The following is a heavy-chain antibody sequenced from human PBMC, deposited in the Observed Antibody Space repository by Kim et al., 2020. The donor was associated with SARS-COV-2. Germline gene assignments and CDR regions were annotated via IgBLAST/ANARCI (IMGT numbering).Heavy chain of an antibody. Sequence: SETLSLTCTVSGGSINDFYWTWIRQPPGKGLEWIGYIYHSGHTNYNSSLKSRLTISIDTSNKQFSLKLSSVTAADTARYYCARDMSLHDIHGYNYGMDVWGQGTPVTVSS. D-gene: IGHD3-9*01. CDR1: GGSINDFY. V-gene: IGHV4-59*12. CDR3: ARDMSLHDIHGYNYGMDV. J-gene: IGHJ6*02. CDR2: IYHSGHT.